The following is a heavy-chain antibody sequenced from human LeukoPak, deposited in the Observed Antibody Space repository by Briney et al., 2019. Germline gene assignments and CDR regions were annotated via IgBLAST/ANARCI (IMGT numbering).Heavy chain of an antibody. V-gene: IGHV3-9*01. J-gene: IGHJ3*02. CDR3: AKDSPTDDAFDI. CDR1: GFTFDDYA. D-gene: IGHD1-14*01. CDR2: ISWNSGSI. Sequence: GGSLRLSCAASGFTFDDYAMHWVRQAPGKGLEWVSGISWNSGSIGYADSVKGRFTISRDNAKNSLYLQMNSLRAEDTALYYCAKDSPTDDAFDIWGQGTMVTVSS.